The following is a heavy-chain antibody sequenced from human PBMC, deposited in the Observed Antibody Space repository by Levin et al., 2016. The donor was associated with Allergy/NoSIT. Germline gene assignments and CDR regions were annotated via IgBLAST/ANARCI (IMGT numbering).Heavy chain of an antibody. Sequence: SVKVSCKASGGTFSSYTISWVRQAPGQGLEWMGRIIPILGIANYAQKFQGRVTITADKSTSTAYMELSSLRSEDTAVYYCGGYGVVVSDYFDYWGQGTLVTVSS. V-gene: IGHV1-69*02. D-gene: IGHD5-18*01. J-gene: IGHJ4*02. CDR2: IIPILGIA. CDR1: GGTFSSYT. CDR3: GGYGVVVSDYFDY.